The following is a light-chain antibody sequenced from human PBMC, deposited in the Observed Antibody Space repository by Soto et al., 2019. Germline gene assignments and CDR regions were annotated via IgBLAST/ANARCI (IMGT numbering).Light chain of an antibody. CDR1: QSVGSD. CDR3: QQFNKWPYT. V-gene: IGKV3-15*01. CDR2: GAS. J-gene: IGKJ2*01. Sequence: EILMTQSPVTLSVSPGERATLSCRASQSVGSDLAWYQQKPGQAPRLLIFGASSRATGIPARFRGSGSGTEFTLIINSLQSEDFAIYSCQQFNKWPYTFGQGTKVDIK.